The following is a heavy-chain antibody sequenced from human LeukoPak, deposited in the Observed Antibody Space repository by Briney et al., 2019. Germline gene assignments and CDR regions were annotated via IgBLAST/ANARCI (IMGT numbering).Heavy chain of an antibody. D-gene: IGHD3-3*01. CDR3: ARDLTIFGVDYYYYYGMDV. CDR1: GFTFSSYS. V-gene: IGHV3-53*01. CDR2: IYSGGST. Sequence: GGSLRLSCAASGFTFSSYSMNWVRQAPGKGLEWVSVIYSGGSTYYADSVKGRFTISRDNSKNTLYLQMNSLRAEDTAVYYCARDLTIFGVDYYYYYGMDVWGQGTTVTVSS. J-gene: IGHJ6*02.